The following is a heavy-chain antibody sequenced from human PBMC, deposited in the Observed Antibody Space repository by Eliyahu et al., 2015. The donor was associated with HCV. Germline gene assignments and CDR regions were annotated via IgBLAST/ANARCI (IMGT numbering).Heavy chain of an antibody. D-gene: IGHD3-10*01. CDR1: GXXFTSYW. V-gene: IGHV5-10-1*03. Sequence: EVQLVQSGAEVKKPGESLRISCKGSGXXFTSYWXSWVRQMPGKGLEWMGRIXPSDSYTNYSPSFQGHVTISADKSISTAYLQWSSLKASDTAMYYCARLWAMVRGDYNWFDPWGQGTLVTVSS. CDR2: IXPSDSYT. J-gene: IGHJ5*02. CDR3: ARLWAMVRGDYNWFDP.